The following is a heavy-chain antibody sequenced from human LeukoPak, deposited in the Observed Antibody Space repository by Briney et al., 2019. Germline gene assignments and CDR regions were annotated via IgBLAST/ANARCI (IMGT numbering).Heavy chain of an antibody. V-gene: IGHV1-2*02. CDR1: GYTFTGYY. CDR3: ARYPPDCKTTDCRPGDWFDP. J-gene: IGHJ5*02. Sequence: ASVKVSCKTSGYTFTGYYMHWVRQAPGQGLEWMGWINPTSGVTNYAQKFQGRVTMTRDTSISTAYMALSRLRSDDTAVYYCARYPPDCKTTDCRPGDWFDPWGQGTLVTVSS. D-gene: IGHD2/OR15-2a*01. CDR2: INPTSGVT.